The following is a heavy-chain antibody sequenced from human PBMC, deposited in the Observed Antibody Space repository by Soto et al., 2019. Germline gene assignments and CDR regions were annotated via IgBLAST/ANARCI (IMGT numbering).Heavy chain of an antibody. D-gene: IGHD5-12*01. CDR2: INPNSGGT. CDR3: ARGRGYSGYDWDY. CDR1: GYTFTGYY. V-gene: IGHV1-2*04. J-gene: IGHJ4*02. Sequence: ASVKVSCKASGYTFTGYYMHWVRQAPGQGLEWMGWINPNSGGTNCAQKFQGWVTMTRDTSISTAYMELSRLRSDDTAVYYCARGRGYSGYDWDYWGRGTLVTVSS.